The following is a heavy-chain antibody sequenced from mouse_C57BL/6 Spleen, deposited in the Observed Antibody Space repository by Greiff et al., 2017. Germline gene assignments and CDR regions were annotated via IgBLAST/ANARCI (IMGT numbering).Heavy chain of an antibody. Sequence: EVQLQQSGPELVKPGASVKIPCKASGYTFTDYNMDWVKQSHGKSLEWIGDINPNNGGTIYNQKFKGKATLTVDKSSSTAYMELRSLTSEDTAVYDCARTPSNDGSSYPFDYWGQGTTLTVSS. D-gene: IGHD1-1*01. CDR1: GYTFTDYN. V-gene: IGHV1-18*01. CDR2: INPNNGGT. CDR3: ARTPSNDGSSYPFDY. J-gene: IGHJ2*01.